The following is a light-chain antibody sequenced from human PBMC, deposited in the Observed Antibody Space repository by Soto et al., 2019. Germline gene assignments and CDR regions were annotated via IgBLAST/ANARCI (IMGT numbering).Light chain of an antibody. V-gene: IGKV3-15*01. Sequence: EIVMTQSPATLSVSPGESATLSCRASQSVSSNLAWYQQKPGQAPRLLISGASTRATGIPARFSGSGSGTEFTLTISSLQSEDFAVYYCQQYNNWPRTFGQGTKVEIK. J-gene: IGKJ1*01. CDR1: QSVSSN. CDR2: GAS. CDR3: QQYNNWPRT.